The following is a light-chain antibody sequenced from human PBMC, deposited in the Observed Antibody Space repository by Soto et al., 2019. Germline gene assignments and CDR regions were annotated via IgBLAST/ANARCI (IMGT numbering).Light chain of an antibody. V-gene: IGKV1-5*01. CDR3: QQYNRYSLT. J-gene: IGKJ4*01. CDR1: QSISSW. CDR2: DAS. Sequence: DIQMTQSPSTLSASVGDRVTITCRASQSISSWLAWYQQKPGKAPKLLIYDASSLESGVTSTFSVCRSDTDFTLTINTLQPDDFATYDCQQYNRYSLTFGGGTEVDIK.